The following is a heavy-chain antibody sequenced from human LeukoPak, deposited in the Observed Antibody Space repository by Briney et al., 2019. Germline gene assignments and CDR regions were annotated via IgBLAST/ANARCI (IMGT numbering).Heavy chain of an antibody. V-gene: IGHV4-59*01. Sequence: SETLSLTCTVPGGSLSSYYWSWIRQPPGKGLEWIGYIYYSGSTNYNPSLKSRVTISVDTSKNQFSLKLSSVTTADTAVYYCARTYYYDSSGYWSAFFDYWGQGTLVTVSS. J-gene: IGHJ4*02. CDR3: ARTYYYDSSGYWSAFFDY. CDR2: IYYSGST. D-gene: IGHD3-22*01. CDR1: GGSLSSYY.